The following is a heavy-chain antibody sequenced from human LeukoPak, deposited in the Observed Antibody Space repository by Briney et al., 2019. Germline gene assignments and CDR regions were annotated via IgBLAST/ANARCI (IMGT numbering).Heavy chain of an antibody. V-gene: IGHV3-48*03. J-gene: IGHJ6*04. CDR3: AREGITMVRGVRYGMDV. D-gene: IGHD3-10*01. Sequence: GGSLRLSCAASGFTFSSYEMNWVRQAPGKGLEWVSYISSSDSTIYYADSVKGRFTTSRENAKNSLYLQMNSLRAEETAVYYCAREGITMVRGVRYGMDVWGKGTTVTVSS. CDR2: ISSSDSTI. CDR1: GFTFSSYE.